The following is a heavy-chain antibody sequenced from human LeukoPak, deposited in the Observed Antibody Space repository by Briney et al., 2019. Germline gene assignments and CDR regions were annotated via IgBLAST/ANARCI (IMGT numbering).Heavy chain of an antibody. CDR1: GGTFSSYA. D-gene: IGHD1-26*01. CDR3: ARDGYSGSYYWPYDY. Sequence: SVKVSCKASGGTFSSYAISWVRQAPGQGLEWMGGIIPIFGTANYAQKLQGRVTMTTDTSTSTAYMELRSLRSDDTAVYYCARDGYSGSYYWPYDYWGQGTLVTVSS. CDR2: IIPIFGTA. V-gene: IGHV1-69*05. J-gene: IGHJ4*02.